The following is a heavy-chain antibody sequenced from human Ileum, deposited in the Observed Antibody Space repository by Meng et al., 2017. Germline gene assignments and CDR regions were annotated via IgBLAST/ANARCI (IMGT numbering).Heavy chain of an antibody. J-gene: IGHJ4*02. CDR3: ARRAHYGDPPR. V-gene: IGHV4-39*01. CDR1: SGSFTNNNYY. Sequence: QLRLQESGPGLVKPAETRSRTGSVSSGSFTNNNYYWVWIRRPPGKGLEWIGSIYYGGSTYYNPSLKSRVTISVDTSTNQFSLKLISVTAADTAVYYCARRAHYGDPPRWGQGTLVTVSS. D-gene: IGHD4-17*01. CDR2: IYYGGST.